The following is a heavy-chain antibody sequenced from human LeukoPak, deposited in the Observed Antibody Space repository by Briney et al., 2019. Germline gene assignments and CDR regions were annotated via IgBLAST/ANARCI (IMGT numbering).Heavy chain of an antibody. Sequence: GGSLRLSCAASGFTFSSYWMSWVRQAPGKGLEWVANIKQDGSEKYYVDSVKGRFTISRDNAKNSLYPQMNSLRAEDTAVYYCARVMDSYGSFPDCFDYWGQGTLVTVSS. CDR2: IKQDGSEK. J-gene: IGHJ4*02. CDR3: ARVMDSYGSFPDCFDY. V-gene: IGHV3-7*01. D-gene: IGHD5-18*01. CDR1: GFTFSSYW.